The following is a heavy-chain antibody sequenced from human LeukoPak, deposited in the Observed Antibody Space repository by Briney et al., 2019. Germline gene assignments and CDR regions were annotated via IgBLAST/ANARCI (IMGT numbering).Heavy chain of an antibody. V-gene: IGHV3-7*01. D-gene: IGHD3-10*01. Sequence: GGSLRLSCAASGFTFSNYWMSWVRQAPGKGLEWVANINQGGSDKYYVDSVKGRFTISRDNAKNSLYLQMNSLRAEDTAVYYCAREWVWFGELLGSVFDYWGQGTLVTVSS. CDR1: GFTFSNYW. CDR2: INQGGSDK. CDR3: AREWVWFGELLGSVFDY. J-gene: IGHJ4*02.